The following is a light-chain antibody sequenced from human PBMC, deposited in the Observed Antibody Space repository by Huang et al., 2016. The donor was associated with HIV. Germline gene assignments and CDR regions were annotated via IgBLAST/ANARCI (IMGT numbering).Light chain of an antibody. CDR2: GAY. CDR1: QSVSSN. CDR3: QQYNNWPPYT. V-gene: IGKV3-15*01. Sequence: EIVMTQSPATLSESPGERATLSCRASQSVSSNLAWYQQKPGQSPRLLIYGAYTRATGIPARFSGSGSGTEFTLTISGLQSEDFAVYYCQQYNNWPPYTFGQGTKLEIK. J-gene: IGKJ2*01.